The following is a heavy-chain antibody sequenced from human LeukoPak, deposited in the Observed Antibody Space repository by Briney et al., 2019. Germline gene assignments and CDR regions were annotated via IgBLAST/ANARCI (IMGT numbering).Heavy chain of an antibody. Sequence: PSETLSLTCTVSGGSISSYYWSWIRQPPGKGLEWIGYIYYSGSTNYNPSLKSRVTISVDTSKNQFSLKLSSVTAADTAVYYCARQMITFGGGYDAFDIWGQGTMVTVSS. V-gene: IGHV4-59*08. CDR3: ARQMITFGGGYDAFDI. CDR2: IYYSGST. D-gene: IGHD3-16*01. J-gene: IGHJ3*02. CDR1: GGSISSYY.